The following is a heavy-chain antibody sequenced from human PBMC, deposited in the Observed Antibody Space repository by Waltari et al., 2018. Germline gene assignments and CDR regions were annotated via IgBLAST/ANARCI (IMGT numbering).Heavy chain of an antibody. J-gene: IGHJ3*02. D-gene: IGHD5-18*01. V-gene: IGHV3-7*04. CDR2: IRQEGSEN. Sequence: EVQLLESGGGLVQPGGSLRLSCAASGFTFSSYWMSWVRQAPGKWLEWVANIRQEGSENYYVDSVKGRFTRSRDNAKNSLYLQMNSRRAEDTAVYYCARAGYSYGRDAFDIWGQGTMVTVSS. CDR3: ARAGYSYGRDAFDI. CDR1: GFTFSSYW.